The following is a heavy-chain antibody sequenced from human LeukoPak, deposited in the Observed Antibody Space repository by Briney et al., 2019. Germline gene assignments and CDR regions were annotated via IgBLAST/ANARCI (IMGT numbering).Heavy chain of an antibody. CDR1: EYSFTGYY. CDR2: INPNSGGT. D-gene: IGHD2-15*01. J-gene: IGHJ4*02. V-gene: IGHV1-2*02. Sequence: GASVKVSCKVVEYSFTGYYMHWVRQAPGQGLEWMGWINPNSGGTNYAQKFQGRVTMTRDTSISTAYMELSRLRSDDTAVYYCASRYCIGGNCYIYDWGQGTQVTVSS. CDR3: ASRYCIGGNCYIYD.